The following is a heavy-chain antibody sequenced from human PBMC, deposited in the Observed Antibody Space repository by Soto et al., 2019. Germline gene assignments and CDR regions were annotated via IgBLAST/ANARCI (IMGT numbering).Heavy chain of an antibody. V-gene: IGHV4-39*01. D-gene: IGHD4-17*01. CDR3: ARQRRGAATVTSGINWFDP. CDR2: IYYSGST. J-gene: IGHJ5*02. Sequence: QLQLQESGPGLVKPSETLSLTCTVSGGSISSSSSYWGWIRQPPGKGLEWIGYIYYSGSTNYNPYSKRRVTISVGTSKNQFSLTLNCVTAADAAVYYCARQRRGAATVTSGINWFDPWGQGALVTVSS. CDR1: GGSISSSSSY.